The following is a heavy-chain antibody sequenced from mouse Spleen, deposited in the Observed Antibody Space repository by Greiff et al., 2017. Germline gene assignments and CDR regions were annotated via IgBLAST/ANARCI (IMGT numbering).Heavy chain of an antibody. CDR3: ATITTEWGYFDY. Sequence: QVQLKESGPELVKPGASVKISCKASGYTFTDHYINWVKQRPGQGLEWIGWIFPGSGSTYYNEKFKGKATLTVDKSSSTAYMLLSSLTSEDSAVYFCATITTEWGYFDYWGQGTTLTVSS. CDR1: GYTFTDHY. CDR2: IFPGSGST. J-gene: IGHJ2*01. D-gene: IGHD1-1*01. V-gene: IGHV1-75*01.